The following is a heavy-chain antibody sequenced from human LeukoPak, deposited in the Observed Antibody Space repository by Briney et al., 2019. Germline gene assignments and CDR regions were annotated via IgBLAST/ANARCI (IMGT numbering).Heavy chain of an antibody. V-gene: IGHV3-23*01. D-gene: IGHD6-13*01. CDR3: AKHSSSWHYFDY. CDR1: GFTFSTYG. Sequence: SGGSLRLSCAASGFTFSTYGMSWVRQAPGKGLERVSAISSNGGGTYYADSVKGRFTISRDNSKNTLYLQMNSLRAEDTAVYSCAKHSSSWHYFDYWGQGTLVTVSS. J-gene: IGHJ4*02. CDR2: ISSNGGGT.